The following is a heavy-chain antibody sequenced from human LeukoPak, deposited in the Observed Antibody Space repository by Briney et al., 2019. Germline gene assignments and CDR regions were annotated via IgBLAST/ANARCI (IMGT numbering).Heavy chain of an antibody. CDR2: ISYDGSNK. Sequence: PGGSLRLSCAASGFTFSSYAMHWVRQAPGKGLEWVAVISYDGSNKYYADSVKGRFTISRDNSKNTLYLQMNSLRAEDTAVYYCARVDYGDYGFDYWGQGTLVTVSS. D-gene: IGHD4-17*01. J-gene: IGHJ4*02. CDR1: GFTFSSYA. CDR3: ARVDYGDYGFDY. V-gene: IGHV3-30-3*01.